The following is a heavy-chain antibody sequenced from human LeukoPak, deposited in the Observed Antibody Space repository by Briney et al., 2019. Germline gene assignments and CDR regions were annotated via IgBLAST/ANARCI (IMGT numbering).Heavy chain of an antibody. D-gene: IGHD2-15*01. Sequence: SVKVSCKAFGGSFSSEAISWVRQAPGQGLEWMGGIIPIFGTANYAQKFQGRVTITTDESTSTAYMEVSSLRSEDTAVYYCGRKAGDCGGGSCYSIDYWGQGTLVTVSP. V-gene: IGHV1-69*05. J-gene: IGHJ4*02. CDR1: GGSFSSEA. CDR3: GRKAGDCGGGSCYSIDY. CDR2: IIPIFGTA.